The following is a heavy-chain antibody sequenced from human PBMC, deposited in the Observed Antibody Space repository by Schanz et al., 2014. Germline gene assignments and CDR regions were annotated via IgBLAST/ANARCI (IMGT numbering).Heavy chain of an antibody. CDR3: ARGTMPGTFDI. V-gene: IGHV1-69*02. D-gene: IGHD2-2*01. CDR2: FIPILDVG. J-gene: IGHJ3*02. CDR1: EGTFSSYT. Sequence: QVQLVQSEAEVKKPGSSVKVSCKASEGTFSSYTISWVRQARGQGLEWVGRFIPILDVGNYAQKFQGRLTITADKSTSTAYMELSSLRYEDTALYYCARGTMPGTFDIWGQGTMVTVSS.